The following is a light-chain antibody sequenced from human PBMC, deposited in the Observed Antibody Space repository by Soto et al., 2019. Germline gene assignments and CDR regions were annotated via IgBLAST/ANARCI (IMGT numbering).Light chain of an antibody. CDR2: LAS. CDR3: HQRQSWPRT. V-gene: IGKV3-11*01. CDR1: QAVNTR. Sequence: EIVLTQSPATLSSFPGDRVTLSCRASQAVNTRLAWYQHRPGQAPRLLIYLASNRAAGVPARFSGSGSGTDCTLTISDVEPEDVAVYYCHQRQSWPRTFGQGTTVDI. J-gene: IGKJ1*01.